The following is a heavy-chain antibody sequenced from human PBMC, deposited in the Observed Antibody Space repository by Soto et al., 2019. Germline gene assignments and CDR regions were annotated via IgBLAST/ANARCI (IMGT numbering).Heavy chain of an antibody. Sequence: SVKVSCKASGGTFSSYTISWVRQAPGQGLEWMGRIIPFLGIANYAQKFQGRVTITADKSTGTAYIELSSLRSEDTAVYYCARDQLWNCSSTSCYGSRRGFDPWGQGTLVTVSS. V-gene: IGHV1-69*04. CDR1: GGTFSSYT. CDR2: IIPFLGIA. CDR3: ARDQLWNCSSTSCYGSRRGFDP. J-gene: IGHJ5*02. D-gene: IGHD2-2*01.